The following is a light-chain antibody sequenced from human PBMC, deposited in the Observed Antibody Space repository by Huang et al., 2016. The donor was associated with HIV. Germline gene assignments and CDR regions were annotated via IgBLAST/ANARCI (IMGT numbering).Light chain of an antibody. CDR1: QTIFNY. Sequence: DIQMTQSPSTLSASVGDTVTITCRASQTIFNYLAWDQQKPGKAPKVLIYKASSLEGGVPSRFSGSGSGTDFTLTISSLQPDDSATYYCQQYISYFPKTFGQGTKVEIK. CDR3: QQYISYFPKT. CDR2: KAS. V-gene: IGKV1-5*03. J-gene: IGKJ1*01.